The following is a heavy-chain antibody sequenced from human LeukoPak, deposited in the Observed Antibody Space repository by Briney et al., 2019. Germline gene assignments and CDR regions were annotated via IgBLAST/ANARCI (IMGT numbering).Heavy chain of an antibody. V-gene: IGHV3-20*04. D-gene: IGHD3-10*01. CDR1: GFTFDDYG. Sequence: GGSLRLSCAAYGFTFDDYGMSWVRQAPGKGLEWVSGINWKGGSTGYADSVKGRFTISRDNAKNSLYLQMNSLRAEDTAVYYCARSHRWFGEFYAYYYYYMDVWGKGTTVTVSS. CDR3: ARSHRWFGEFYAYYYYYMDV. J-gene: IGHJ6*03. CDR2: INWKGGST.